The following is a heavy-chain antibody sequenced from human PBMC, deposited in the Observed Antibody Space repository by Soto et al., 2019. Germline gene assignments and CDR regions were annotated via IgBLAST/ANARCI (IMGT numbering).Heavy chain of an antibody. V-gene: IGHV4-59*08. J-gene: IGHJ4*02. CDR2: IYYSGST. CDR1: GGSISSYY. Sequence: SETLSLTCTVSGGSISSYYWSWIRQPPGKGLEWIGYIYYSGSTNYNPSLKSRVTISVDTSKNQFSLKLSSVTAADTAVYYCARRRGYSGYDFRGQGTLVTVSS. D-gene: IGHD5-12*01. CDR3: ARRRGYSGYDF.